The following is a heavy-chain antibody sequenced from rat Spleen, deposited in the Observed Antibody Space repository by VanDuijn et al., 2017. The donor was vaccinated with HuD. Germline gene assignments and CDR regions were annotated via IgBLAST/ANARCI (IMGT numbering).Heavy chain of an antibody. CDR2: ISFDGGST. CDR1: GFTYSDYA. V-gene: IGHV5-20*01. Sequence: EVQLVESGGGLVQPGRSLKLSCAASGFTYSDYAMAWVRQAPKKGLEWVAYISFDGGSTYYRDPVKGRFTISRDNAKNTLYLQMESLRSEDTATYYCTRVDYGGQGWFAYWGQGTLVTVSS. CDR3: TRVDYGGQGWFAY. J-gene: IGHJ3*01. D-gene: IGHD1-11*01.